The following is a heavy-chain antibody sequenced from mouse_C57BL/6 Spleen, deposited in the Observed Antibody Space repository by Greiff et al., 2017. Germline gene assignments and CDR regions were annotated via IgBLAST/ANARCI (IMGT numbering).Heavy chain of an antibody. J-gene: IGHJ1*03. CDR3: ARWLLRHWYFDV. CDR1: GYTFTSYW. Sequence: QVQLQQPGTELVKPGASVKLSCKASGYTFTSYWLHWVKQRPGQGLEWIGNINPSNGGTNYNEKFKSKATLTGDKSSSTAYMQLSSLTSEDSAVYYCARWLLRHWYFDVWGTWTTVTVSS. V-gene: IGHV1-53*01. CDR2: INPSNGGT. D-gene: IGHD2-3*01.